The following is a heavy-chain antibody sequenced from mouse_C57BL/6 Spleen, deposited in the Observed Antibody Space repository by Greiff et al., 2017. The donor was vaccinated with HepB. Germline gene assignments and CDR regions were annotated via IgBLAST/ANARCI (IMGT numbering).Heavy chain of an antibody. D-gene: IGHD2-3*01. Sequence: EVKLVESEGGLVQPGSSMKLSCTVSGFTFSDYYMAWVRQVPEKGLEWVANINYDGSSNYYLDSLTSRFINSSDHEKHILYLKMSSLKSEDTATYCCARDQGWSLTGAMDYWGQGTSVNV. CDR1: GFTFSDYY. J-gene: IGHJ4*01. V-gene: IGHV5-16*01. CDR3: ARDQGWSLTGAMDY. CDR2: INYDGSSN.